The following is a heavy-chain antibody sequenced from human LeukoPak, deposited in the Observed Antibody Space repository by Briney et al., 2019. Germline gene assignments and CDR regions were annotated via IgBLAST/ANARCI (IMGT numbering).Heavy chain of an antibody. Sequence: PGGSLRLSCAAIGFTVSSNYMSGVRPGPGKGLDWVAVIYSGGNTYYADSVKGRFTISRDNSKNTLYLQMNSLRAEDTAVYYCARDRVGATTNFDYWGQGTLVTVSS. CDR3: ARDRVGATTNFDY. J-gene: IGHJ4*02. V-gene: IGHV3-53*01. CDR2: IYSGGNT. D-gene: IGHD1-26*01. CDR1: GFTVSSNY.